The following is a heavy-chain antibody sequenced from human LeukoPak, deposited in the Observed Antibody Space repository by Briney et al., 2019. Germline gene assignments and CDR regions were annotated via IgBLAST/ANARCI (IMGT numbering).Heavy chain of an antibody. CDR1: GASFNDYY. J-gene: IGHJ5*02. CDR2: VNHSGGA. V-gene: IGHV4-34*01. Sequence: SQTLSLTCAVYGASFNDYYWSWIRHSPTKGLEWIGEVNHSGGATYNPSLKSRVTIAADKSKNQFLLRLSPVAAADSGVYYCARERASNNHDNWFDPWGQGTLVTVSS. CDR3: ARERASNNHDNWFDP.